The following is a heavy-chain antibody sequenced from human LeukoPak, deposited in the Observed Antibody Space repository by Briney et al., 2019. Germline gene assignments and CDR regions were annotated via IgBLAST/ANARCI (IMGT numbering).Heavy chain of an antibody. J-gene: IGHJ4*02. V-gene: IGHV4-61*01. CDR2: IYYSGST. CDR1: GGSVSSGSYY. Sequence: PSETLSLTCTVSGGSVSSGSYYWSWIRQSPGKGLEWIGYIYYSGSTNYNPFLKSRVTISVDTSKNQFSLKLSSVTAADTAVYYCARGAYYFDYWGQGTLVTVSS. CDR3: ARGAYYFDY.